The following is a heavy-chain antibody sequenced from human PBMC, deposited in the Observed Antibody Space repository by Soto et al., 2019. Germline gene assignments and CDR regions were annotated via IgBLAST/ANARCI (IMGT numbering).Heavy chain of an antibody. V-gene: IGHV3-21*01. CDR1: GFTFSSYS. D-gene: IGHD3-10*01. CDR3: ARPRITMVRGAPQSGMDV. J-gene: IGHJ6*02. Sequence: EVQLVESGGGLVKPGGSLRLSCAASGFTFSSYSMNWVRQTPGKGLEWVSSISSSSSYIYYADSVNGRFTISRDNAKNSLYLQMNSLRAEATAVYYWARPRITMVRGAPQSGMDVSGHGTTPTVSS. CDR2: ISSSSSYI.